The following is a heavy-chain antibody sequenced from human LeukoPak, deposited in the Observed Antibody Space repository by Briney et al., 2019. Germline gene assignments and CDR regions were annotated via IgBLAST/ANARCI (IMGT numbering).Heavy chain of an antibody. V-gene: IGHV4-30-4*08. CDR2: IYYSGST. CDR3: ARDSCSSTSCYPMDV. J-gene: IGHJ6*03. Sequence: SQTLSLTCTVSGGSISSGDYYWSWIRQPPGMGLEWIGYIYYSGSTYYNPSLKSRVTISVDTSKNQFSLKLSSVTAADTAVYYCARDSCSSTSCYPMDVWGKGTTVTVSS. D-gene: IGHD2-2*01. CDR1: GGSISSGDYY.